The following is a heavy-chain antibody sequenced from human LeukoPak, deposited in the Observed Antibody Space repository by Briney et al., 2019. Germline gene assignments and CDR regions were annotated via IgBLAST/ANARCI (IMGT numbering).Heavy chain of an antibody. CDR1: GNSFTSYW. J-gene: IGHJ4*02. D-gene: IGHD5-24*01. V-gene: IGHV5-51*01. CDR3: PSHKGMATPSDC. Sequence: GESLKISCKGSGNSFTSYWIGWVRQMPGKGLEWMGIIYPGDSDTRYSPSFQGQVTISDDKSISTAYLQRIGVTAMDNAIYYCPSHKGMATPSDCWGQGTLVTVSS. CDR2: IYPGDSDT.